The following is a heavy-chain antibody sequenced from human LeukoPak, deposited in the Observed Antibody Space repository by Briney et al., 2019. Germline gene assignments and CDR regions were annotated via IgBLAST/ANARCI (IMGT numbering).Heavy chain of an antibody. J-gene: IGHJ4*02. V-gene: IGHV3-23*01. CDR3: ARDGLLWFGDSRTDF. CDR2: ISASGGST. D-gene: IGHD3-10*01. Sequence: PGGSLRLSCAASGFTFRSYAMSWVRQAPGKGLQWVSDISASGGSTYYADSVKGRFTISRDNSKNTLYLQMNSLRAEDTAVYYCARDGLLWFGDSRTDFWGQGTLVTVSS. CDR1: GFTFRSYA.